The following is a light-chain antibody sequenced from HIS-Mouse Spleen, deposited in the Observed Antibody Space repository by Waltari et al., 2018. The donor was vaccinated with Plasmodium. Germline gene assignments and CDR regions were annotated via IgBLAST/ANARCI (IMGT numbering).Light chain of an antibody. V-gene: IGLV5-45*03. J-gene: IGLJ3*02. Sequence: VLTLPSSLPAPPGASPSLTCTLRSAINVCPYRIHLYHTKPGVHPQSLLGYKSDPDKQRGSGVASRFSGSKDASANAGILLISGLQSEDEADYYCMIWHGSAWVFGGGTKLTVL. CDR3: MIWHGSAWV. CDR1: SAINVCPYR. CDR2: YKSDPDK.